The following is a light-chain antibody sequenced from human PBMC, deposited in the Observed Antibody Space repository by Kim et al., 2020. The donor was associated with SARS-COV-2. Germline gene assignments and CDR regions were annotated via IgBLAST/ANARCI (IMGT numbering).Light chain of an antibody. Sequence: SYELTQPPSVSVAPGQTARITCGGNNIGGHSEHWYQQKPGQAPVLVIYYDSDRPSGIPERFSGSKAATTATLTISRVEAGDEADYYCQVWDTDTDDYVFG. CDR2: YDS. CDR1: NIGGHS. V-gene: IGLV3-21*01. J-gene: IGLJ1*01. CDR3: QVWDTDTDDYV.